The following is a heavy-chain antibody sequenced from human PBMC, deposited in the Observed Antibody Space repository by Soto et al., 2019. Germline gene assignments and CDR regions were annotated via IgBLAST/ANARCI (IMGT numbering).Heavy chain of an antibody. J-gene: IGHJ6*02. CDR1: GFRFSSYV. V-gene: IGHV3-33*01. Sequence: PGGSLRLSCRTSGFRFSSYVMHWVRKAPGKGLEWVAHLWAGGNIRYYAYSVKGRFTISSDHSKNTLYLQMDSLGAEDTAVYYYARDAQQLANYGMDAWGPGTTVTVSS. CDR2: LWAGGNIR. D-gene: IGHD6-13*01. CDR3: ARDAQQLANYGMDA.